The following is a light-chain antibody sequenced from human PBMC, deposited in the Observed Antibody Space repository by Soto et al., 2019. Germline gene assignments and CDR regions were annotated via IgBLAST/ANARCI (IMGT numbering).Light chain of an antibody. CDR3: QQSYIKTAWT. CDR2: AAS. Sequence: TPSSSFLSASICDRVTINCLASQGISSYLALYQQKPGKAPKLLIYAASTLQIGVPSRFSGSGSGTDFTLTITNLQPEDFATYYCQQSYIKTAWTFGQGSKVDI. CDR1: QGISSY. J-gene: IGKJ1*01. V-gene: IGKV1-39*01.